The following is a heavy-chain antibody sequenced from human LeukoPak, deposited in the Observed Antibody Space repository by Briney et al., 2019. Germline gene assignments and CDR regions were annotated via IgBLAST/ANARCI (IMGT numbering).Heavy chain of an antibody. CDR3: AKDLAVGATGAFDI. CDR1: GFTFSTYS. Sequence: KPGGSLRLSCAASGFTFSTYSMNWVRQAPGKGLEWVSSISTSSSYIYYADSVKGRFTISRDNSKNTLYLQMNSLRAEDTAVYYCAKDLAVGATGAFDIWGQGTMVTVSS. V-gene: IGHV3-21*04. D-gene: IGHD1-26*01. CDR2: ISTSSSYI. J-gene: IGHJ3*02.